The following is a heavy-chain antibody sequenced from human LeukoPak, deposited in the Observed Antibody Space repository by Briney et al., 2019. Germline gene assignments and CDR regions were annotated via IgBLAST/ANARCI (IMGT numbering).Heavy chain of an antibody. CDR1: GFTFDDYA. CDR2: ISWNSGSI. J-gene: IGHJ4*02. D-gene: IGHD1-26*01. V-gene: IGHV3-9*01. CDR3: ARERIVGATRGPDY. Sequence: GGSLRLSCAASGFTFDDYAMHWVRQAPGKGLEWVSGISWNSGSIGYADSVKGRFTISRDNAKNSLYLQMNSLRAEDTAVYYCARERIVGATRGPDYWGQGTLVTVSS.